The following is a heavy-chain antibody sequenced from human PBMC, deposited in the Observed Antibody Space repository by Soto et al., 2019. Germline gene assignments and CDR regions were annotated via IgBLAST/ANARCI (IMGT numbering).Heavy chain of an antibody. CDR2: IYYTGST. D-gene: IGHD3-16*01. CDR1: GGSISSGGYY. V-gene: IGHV4-31*01. CDR3: AREGGVDFDY. Sequence: QVQLQESGPGLVKPSQTLSLTCTVSGGSISSGGYYWSWIRQHPGKGLEWIGYIYYTGSTYYNPSLKXQVXIXGDTSKNQFALKLSSVTAADTAVYYCAREGGVDFDYWGQGTLVTVSS. J-gene: IGHJ4*02.